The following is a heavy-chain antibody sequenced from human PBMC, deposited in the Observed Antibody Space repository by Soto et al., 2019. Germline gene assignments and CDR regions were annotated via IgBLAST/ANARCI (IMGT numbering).Heavy chain of an antibody. Sequence: SETLSLTCTVSGGSISSGGYYWSWISQHPGKGLEWIGYIYYSGSTYYNPSLKSRVTISVDTSKNQFSLKLSSVTAADTAVYYCARDRMDTAMVTGPPLWYFDYWGQGTLVTVSS. V-gene: IGHV4-31*03. J-gene: IGHJ4*02. D-gene: IGHD5-18*01. CDR3: ARDRMDTAMVTGPPLWYFDY. CDR1: GGSISSGGYY. CDR2: IYYSGST.